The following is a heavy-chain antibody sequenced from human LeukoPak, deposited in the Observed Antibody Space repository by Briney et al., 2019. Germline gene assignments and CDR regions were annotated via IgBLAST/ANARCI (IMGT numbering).Heavy chain of an antibody. CDR3: ARSYDFWSGPPFDP. D-gene: IGHD3-3*01. Sequence: EASVKVSCKASGYTFTSYAMHWVRQAPGQGLEWMGWITPSGGTNYPQKFQGRVTLTRDTSISTAYMELSRLRCDDTAVYYCARSYDFWSGPPFDPWGQGTLVTVSS. CDR2: ITPSGGT. CDR1: GYTFTSYA. J-gene: IGHJ5*02. V-gene: IGHV1-2*02.